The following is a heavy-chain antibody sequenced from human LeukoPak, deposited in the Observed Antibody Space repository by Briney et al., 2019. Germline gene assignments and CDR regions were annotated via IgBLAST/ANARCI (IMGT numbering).Heavy chain of an antibody. CDR2: ISTYNGNT. CDR3: ARRPVQLERLRFDY. V-gene: IGHV1-18*01. CDR1: GYTFTSYG. Sequence: ASVKVSCKASGYTFTSYGISWVRQAPGQGLEWMGWISTYNGNTNYAQKLQGRVTMTTDTSTSTAYMELRSLRSDDTAVYYCARRPVQLERLRFDYWGQGTLVTVSS. J-gene: IGHJ4*02. D-gene: IGHD1-1*01.